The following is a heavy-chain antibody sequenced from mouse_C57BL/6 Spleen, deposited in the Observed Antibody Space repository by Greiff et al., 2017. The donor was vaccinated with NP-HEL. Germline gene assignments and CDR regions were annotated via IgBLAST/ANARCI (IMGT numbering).Heavy chain of an antibody. V-gene: IGHV1-15*01. CDR3: TSRWFAY. CDR1: GYTFTDYE. Sequence: QVQLQQSGAELVRPGASVTLSCKASGYTFTDYEMHWVKQTPVHGLEWIGAIDPDTGGTAYNQKFKGKAILTADTSSSTAYLELRSLASEDSAGYYCTSRWFAYWGQGTLVTVSA. CDR2: IDPDTGGT. J-gene: IGHJ3*01.